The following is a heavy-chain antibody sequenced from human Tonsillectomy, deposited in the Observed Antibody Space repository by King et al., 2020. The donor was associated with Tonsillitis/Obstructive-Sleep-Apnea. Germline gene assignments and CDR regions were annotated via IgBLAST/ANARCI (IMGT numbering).Heavy chain of an antibody. D-gene: IGHD6-13*01. Sequence: QLVQSGPEVKKPGTSVKVSCKASGFTFTSSAVQWVRQARGQRLEWIGWIVVGSGNTNYAQKFQERVTITRDMSTSTAYMELSSLRSEDTAVYYCAADRLRATGPNTLAAKDYWGQGTLVTVSS. J-gene: IGHJ4*02. V-gene: IGHV1-58*01. CDR2: IVVGSGNT. CDR3: AADRLRATGPNTLAAKDY. CDR1: GFTFTSSA.